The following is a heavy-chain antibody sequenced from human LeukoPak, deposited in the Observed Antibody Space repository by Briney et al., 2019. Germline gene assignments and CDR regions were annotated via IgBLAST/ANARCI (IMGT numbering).Heavy chain of an antibody. Sequence: SETLSLTCAVSGGSISSGGYYWSWIRQPPGKGLEWIGEINHSGSTNYNPSLKSRVTISVDTSKNQFSLKLSSVTAADTAVYYCARGGYGDLLFSLDYWGQGTLVTVSS. CDR3: ARGGYGDLLFSLDY. D-gene: IGHD4-17*01. V-gene: IGHV4-34*01. J-gene: IGHJ4*02. CDR2: INHSGST. CDR1: GGSISSGGYY.